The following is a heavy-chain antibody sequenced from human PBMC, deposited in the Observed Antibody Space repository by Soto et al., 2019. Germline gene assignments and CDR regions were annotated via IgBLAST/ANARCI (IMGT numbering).Heavy chain of an antibody. CDR3: ATMGTPATGLYYFDY. D-gene: IGHD5-18*01. Sequence: QVQLQESGPGLVKPSQTLSLTCTVSGGSISSGSYYWSWIRQPPGEGLEWIGFISYSGSTYYSLSLKNRVTISVDTSKNQFSLNLSFVTAADTALYYCATMGTPATGLYYFDYWGQGTLVTVSS. CDR1: GGSISSGSYY. J-gene: IGHJ4*02. V-gene: IGHV4-30-4*01. CDR2: ISYSGST.